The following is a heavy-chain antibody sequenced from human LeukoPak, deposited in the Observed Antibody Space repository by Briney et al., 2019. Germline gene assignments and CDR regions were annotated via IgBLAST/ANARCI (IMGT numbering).Heavy chain of an antibody. CDR3: AREGITIFGVDPALYYYYMDV. J-gene: IGHJ6*03. D-gene: IGHD3-3*01. Sequence: ASVRVSCKASGGTFSSYAISWVRQASGQGLEWMGGISAYNGNTNYAQKLQGRVTMTTDTSTSTAYMELRSLRSDDTAVYYCAREGITIFGVDPALYYYYMDVWGKGTTVTVSS. CDR1: GGTFSSYA. CDR2: ISAYNGNT. V-gene: IGHV1-18*01.